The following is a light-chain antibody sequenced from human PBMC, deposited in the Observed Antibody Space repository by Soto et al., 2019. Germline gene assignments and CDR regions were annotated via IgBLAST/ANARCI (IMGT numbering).Light chain of an antibody. V-gene: IGKV1-5*03. Sequence: DVQMTQSPCSLSASVVDRLTSTFRASQSIINWLGWYQQKPGKAPKLLIYNASSLESGVPSRFSGSGSGTEFTLTISRLQPDDVATYYCLQYTSDSWTFGQGTKVDIK. CDR2: NAS. CDR1: QSIINW. CDR3: LQYTSDSWT. J-gene: IGKJ1*01.